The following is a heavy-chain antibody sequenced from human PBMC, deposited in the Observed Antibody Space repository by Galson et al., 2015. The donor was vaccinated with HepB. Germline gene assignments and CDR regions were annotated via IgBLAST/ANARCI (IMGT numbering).Heavy chain of an antibody. D-gene: IGHD6-6*01. J-gene: IGHJ6*04. CDR1: GGSIGSGGYY. CDR2: VYYNGNT. V-gene: IGHV4-31*03. Sequence: LSLTCTVSGGSIGSGGYYWTWIRQFPGKGLEYIGYVYYNGNTYYNPSLKSRVAISIDKSKNHFSLRLTSVTAADTAVYYCAREFPPEYSNLGGMDVWGKGTTVIVSS. CDR3: AREFPPEYSNLGGMDV.